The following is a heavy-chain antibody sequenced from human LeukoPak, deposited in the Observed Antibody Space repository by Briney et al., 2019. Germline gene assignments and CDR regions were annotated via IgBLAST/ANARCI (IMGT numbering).Heavy chain of an antibody. CDR2: IWYDGGNK. CDR3: ARDRGTTSSAGYYFDT. V-gene: IGHV3-33*01. CDR1: GFTFSSFG. D-gene: IGHD6-6*01. Sequence: PGRSLRLSCAASGFTFSSFGMHWVRQAPGKGLEWVAIIWYDGGNKYYADSVKGRFTVTRDNSKNTLHLQVNSLRADDTAVYYCARDRGTTSSAGYYFDTWGQGALVTVSS. J-gene: IGHJ4*02.